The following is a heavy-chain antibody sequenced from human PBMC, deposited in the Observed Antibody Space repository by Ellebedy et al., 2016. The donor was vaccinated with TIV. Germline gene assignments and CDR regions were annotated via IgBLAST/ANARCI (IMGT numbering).Heavy chain of an antibody. J-gene: IGHJ4*02. Sequence: GESLKISCAASGLTVSSNYMSWVRQAPGKGLEWVSVIYSGGSTYYADSVKGRFTISRDNSKNTLYLQMNSLRAEDTAVYYCARGGGVVGPTTNFAFWGQGTLVTVSS. CDR1: GLTVSSNY. D-gene: IGHD1-26*01. CDR3: ARGGGVVGPTTNFAF. CDR2: IYSGGST. V-gene: IGHV3-66*01.